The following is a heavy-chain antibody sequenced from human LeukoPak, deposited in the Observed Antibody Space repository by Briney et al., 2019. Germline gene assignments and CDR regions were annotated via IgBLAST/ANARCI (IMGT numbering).Heavy chain of an antibody. CDR3: AKGPYFRGIDY. CDR2: ISYDGSNK. Sequence: GGSLRLSCAASGFTFSSYAMHWVRQAPGKGLEWVAVISYDGSNKYYADSVKGRFTISRDNSKNTLYLQMNSLRAEDTAVYYCAKGPYFRGIDYWGQGTLVTVSS. J-gene: IGHJ4*02. V-gene: IGHV3-30-3*01. CDR1: GFTFSSYA. D-gene: IGHD3-9*01.